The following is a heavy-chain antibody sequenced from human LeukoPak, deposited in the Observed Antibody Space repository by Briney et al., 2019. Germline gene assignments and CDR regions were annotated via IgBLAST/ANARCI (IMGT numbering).Heavy chain of an antibody. CDR2: INPNSGDT. V-gene: IGHV1-2*06. J-gene: IGHJ4*02. CDR3: ARDYCSSTSCLFDY. CDR1: GYTFTGYH. D-gene: IGHD2-2*01. Sequence: ASVKVSCKASGYTFTGYHMHWVRQAPGQGLEWMGRINPNSGDTNYAQKFQGRVTMTRDTSISTAYMELSRLRSDDTAAYYCARDYCSSTSCLFDYWGQGTLVTVSS.